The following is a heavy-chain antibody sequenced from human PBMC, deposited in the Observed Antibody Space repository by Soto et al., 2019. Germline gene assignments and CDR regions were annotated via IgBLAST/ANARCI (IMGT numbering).Heavy chain of an antibody. Sequence: LSLTCTVSGGSISSYYWSWIRQPAGKGLEWIGRIYTTGSTNYNPSLKSRVTMSVDTSKNQFSLKLSSVTAADTAVYYCARATGTLRSRNCDYWGQGSLVTVSS. CDR3: ARATGTLRSRNCDY. V-gene: IGHV4-4*07. D-gene: IGHD1-1*01. CDR1: GGSISSYY. J-gene: IGHJ4*02. CDR2: IYTTGST.